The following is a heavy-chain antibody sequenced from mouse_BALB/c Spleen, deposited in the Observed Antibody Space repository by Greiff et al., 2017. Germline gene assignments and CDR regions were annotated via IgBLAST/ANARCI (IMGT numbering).Heavy chain of an antibody. D-gene: IGHD2-1*01. CDR1: GYTFTEYT. V-gene: IGHV1-18*01. CDR3: ARKDLYGNFGFAY. J-gene: IGHJ3*01. CDR2: INPNNGGT. Sequence: EVQLVESGPELVKPGASVKISCKTSGYTFTEYTMHWVKQSHGKSLEWIGGINPNNGGTSYNQKFKGKATLTVDKSSSTAYMELRSLTSEDSAVYYCARKDLYGNFGFAYWGQGTLVTVSA.